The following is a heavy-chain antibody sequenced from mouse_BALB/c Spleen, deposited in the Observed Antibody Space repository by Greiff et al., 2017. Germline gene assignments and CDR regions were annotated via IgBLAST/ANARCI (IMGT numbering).Heavy chain of an antibody. CDR1: GYSITSGYY. V-gene: IGHV3-6*02. CDR3: AREGGNYEAMDY. D-gene: IGHD2-1*01. Sequence: DVQLQESGPGLVKPSQSLSLTCSVTGYSITSGYYWNWIRQFPGNKLEWMGYISYDGSNNYNPSLKNRISITRDTSKNQFFLKLNSVTTEDTATYYCAREGGNYEAMDYWGQGTSVTVSS. J-gene: IGHJ4*01. CDR2: ISYDGSN.